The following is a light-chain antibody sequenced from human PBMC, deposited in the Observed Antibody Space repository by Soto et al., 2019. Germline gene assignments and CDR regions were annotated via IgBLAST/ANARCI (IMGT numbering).Light chain of an antibody. V-gene: IGKV3-20*01. CDR2: GAS. CDR1: QSVSNNY. CDR3: QQLSRYPLT. Sequence: EIVLTQSPGTLSLSPGERATLSCRASQSVSNNYLAWYQQKPGQAPRLLIYGASNRATGIPDRFSGSGSGTDFTLTISRLEPEDFATYYCQQLSRYPLTFGGGTKVDIK. J-gene: IGKJ4*01.